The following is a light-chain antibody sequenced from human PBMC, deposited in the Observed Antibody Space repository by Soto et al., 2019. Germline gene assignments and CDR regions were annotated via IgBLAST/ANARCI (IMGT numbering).Light chain of an antibody. CDR1: QSVSSN. V-gene: IGKV3-15*01. CDR2: GAS. Sequence: EIVMTQSPATLSVSPGERATLSCRASQSVSSNLAWYQQKPGQAPRLLIYGASTRATDIPGRFSGSGSGTEFTLTISSLQSEDFAVYYCQQYNNWPPTYTFGQGNKLEIK. J-gene: IGKJ2*01. CDR3: QQYNNWPPTYT.